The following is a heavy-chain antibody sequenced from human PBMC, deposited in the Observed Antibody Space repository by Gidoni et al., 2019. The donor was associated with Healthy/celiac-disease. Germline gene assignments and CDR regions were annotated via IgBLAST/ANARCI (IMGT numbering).Heavy chain of an antibody. CDR3: ARIQPLLYYDY. CDR2: IYYSGST. V-gene: IGHV4-39*01. D-gene: IGHD2-21*02. J-gene: IGHJ4*02. Sequence: QLQLQESGPGLVKPSETLSLTCTVSGGSISSSSYYWGWIRQPPGKGLEWIGSIYYSGSTYYNPSLKSRVTISVDTSKNQFSLKLSSVTAADTAVYYCARIQPLLYYDYWGQGTLVTVSS. CDR1: GGSISSSSYY.